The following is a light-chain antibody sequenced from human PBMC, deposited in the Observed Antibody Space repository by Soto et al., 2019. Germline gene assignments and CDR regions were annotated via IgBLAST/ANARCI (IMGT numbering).Light chain of an antibody. J-gene: IGLJ7*01. CDR1: SGHSNYA. Sequence: QLVLTQSPSASASLGASVKLTCTLSSGHSNYAIAWHQQQPEKGPRYLMKVNSGGSHIKGDGIPDRFSGSSSGAERYLFISSLQSEDEADYHCQTSGTGSAFVVFGGGTQLTVL. CDR3: QTSGTGSAFVV. V-gene: IGLV4-69*01. CDR2: VNSGGSH.